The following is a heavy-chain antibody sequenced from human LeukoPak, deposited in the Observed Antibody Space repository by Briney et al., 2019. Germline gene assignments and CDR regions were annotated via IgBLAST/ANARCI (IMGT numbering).Heavy chain of an antibody. CDR3: ARGDAGYNYGYWFDP. CDR2: ISSSGSAI. J-gene: IGHJ5*02. Sequence: GGSLRLSCAASGFTFSSYNMNWVRQAPGKGLEWVSYISSSGSAIYYADSVKGRFTISRDNAKNSLYLQMNSLRAEDTAVYYCARGDAGYNYGYWFDPWGQGTLVTVSS. CDR1: GFTFSSYN. V-gene: IGHV3-48*04. D-gene: IGHD5-18*01.